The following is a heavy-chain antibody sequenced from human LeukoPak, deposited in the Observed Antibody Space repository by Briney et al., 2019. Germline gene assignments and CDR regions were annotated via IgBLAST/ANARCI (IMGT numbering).Heavy chain of an antibody. CDR2: INHSGST. V-gene: IGHV4-34*01. J-gene: IGHJ4*02. D-gene: IGHD3-22*01. Sequence: SETLSLTCAVYGGSFSGYYWSWIRQPPGKGLEWIGEINHSGSTNYNPSLKSRVTISVGTSKNQFSLKLSSVTAADTAVYYCARAGTDYYDSSGYYYVVDYWGQGTLVTVSS. CDR1: GGSFSGYY. CDR3: ARAGTDYYDSSGYYYVVDY.